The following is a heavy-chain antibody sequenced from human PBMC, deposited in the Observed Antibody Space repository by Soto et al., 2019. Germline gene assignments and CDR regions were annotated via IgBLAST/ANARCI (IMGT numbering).Heavy chain of an antibody. CDR1: GFSFSSYA. CDR3: ARDLGIRGVIITVFDY. J-gene: IGHJ4*02. D-gene: IGHD3-10*01. V-gene: IGHV3-30-3*01. CDR2: ISYDGSNK. Sequence: PGGSLRLSCAASGFSFSSYAMHWVRQAPGKGLEWVGVISYDGSNKYYADSVKGRFTISRDNSKNTVYLQMTSLRAEDTAVYYCARDLGIRGVIITVFDYWGQGTLVTVSS.